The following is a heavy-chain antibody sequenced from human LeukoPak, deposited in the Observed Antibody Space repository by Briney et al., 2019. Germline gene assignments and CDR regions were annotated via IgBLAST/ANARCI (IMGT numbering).Heavy chain of an antibody. Sequence: GGSLRLSCADSGFTFSTYSMNWVRQAPGKGLEWVSSISSSSSYIYYADSVKGRFTISRDNAKNSLYLQMNSLRAEDTAVYYCARERGYSYGAHCDYWGQGTLVTVSS. V-gene: IGHV3-21*01. J-gene: IGHJ4*02. CDR1: GFTFSTYS. CDR2: ISSSSSYI. CDR3: ARERGYSYGAHCDY. D-gene: IGHD5-18*01.